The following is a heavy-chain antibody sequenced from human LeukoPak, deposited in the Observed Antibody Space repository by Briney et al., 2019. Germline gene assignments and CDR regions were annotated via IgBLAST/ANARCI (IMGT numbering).Heavy chain of an antibody. V-gene: IGHV1-18*04. D-gene: IGHD2-8*02. J-gene: IGHJ4*02. CDR1: GHTSRNYG. CDR2: ISAYDGRT. CDR3: ACICCPGAGSWYPDDN. Sequence: ASVKVSCKASGHTSRNYGISRVRQAPGAGLEWMGWISAYDGRTEYGQKFQDRVTVTIDTSTTTGYMEMRSLTSDDTAVYDCACICCPGAGSWYPDDNWGQGTLVIVSS.